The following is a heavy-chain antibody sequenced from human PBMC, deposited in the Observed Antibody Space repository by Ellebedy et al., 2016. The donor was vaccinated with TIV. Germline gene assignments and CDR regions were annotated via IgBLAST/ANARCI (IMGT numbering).Heavy chain of an antibody. V-gene: IGHV3-7*03. CDR3: ARDLGHSGYDLLDP. J-gene: IGHJ5*02. D-gene: IGHD5-12*01. Sequence: GGSLRLSCAASGFSFSNYWMTWVRQAPGKGLEWVANMKQDGREEYYVDSVKGRFIISRDNAKNYLYLQMNSLRVEDTAVYYCARDLGHSGYDLLDPWGQGTLVTVSA. CDR2: MKQDGREE. CDR1: GFSFSNYW.